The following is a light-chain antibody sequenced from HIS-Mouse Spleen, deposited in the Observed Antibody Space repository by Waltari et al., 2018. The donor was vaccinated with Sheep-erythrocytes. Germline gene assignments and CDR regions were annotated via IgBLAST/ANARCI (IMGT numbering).Light chain of an antibody. CDR3: MQALQTPPWT. V-gene: IGKV2-28*01. CDR1: PSLLHSNGYNS. CDR2: LGS. J-gene: IGKJ1*01. Sequence: VMTQSSLSLPVTPGEPASISSRSTPSLLHSNGYNSLDWYLQKPGKSPQLLIYLGSNRASGVPARFSGSGSGTDFTLKISRVEAEDVGVYYCMQALQTPPWTFGQGTKVEIK.